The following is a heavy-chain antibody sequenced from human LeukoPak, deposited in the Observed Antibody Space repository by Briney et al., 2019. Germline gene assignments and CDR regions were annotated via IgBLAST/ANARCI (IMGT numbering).Heavy chain of an antibody. CDR1: GFTFSSYW. Sequence: GGSLRLSCAASGFTFSSYWMHWVRQAPGKGLAWVSRINSDGSSTSYADSVKGRFTISRDNAKNTLYLQMNSLRAEDTAVYYCARGTFPDYWGQGTLVTVSS. CDR2: INSDGSST. J-gene: IGHJ4*02. CDR3: ARGTFPDY. V-gene: IGHV3-74*01.